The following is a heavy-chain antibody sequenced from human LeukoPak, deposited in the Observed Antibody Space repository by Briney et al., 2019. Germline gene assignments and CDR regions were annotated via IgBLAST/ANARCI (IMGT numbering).Heavy chain of an antibody. CDR3: ARGSTYYDSSGQVPFDY. D-gene: IGHD3-22*01. CDR1: GFTFSTYS. CDR2: ISSSSSTI. Sequence: GGSLRLSCAASGFTFSTYSMNCGRQAPGKGLEWVSYISSSSSTIYYADSVKGRFTISRDNAKNSLYLQMNSLRAEDTAVYYCARGSTYYDSSGQVPFDYWGQGTLVTVSS. V-gene: IGHV3-48*01. J-gene: IGHJ4*02.